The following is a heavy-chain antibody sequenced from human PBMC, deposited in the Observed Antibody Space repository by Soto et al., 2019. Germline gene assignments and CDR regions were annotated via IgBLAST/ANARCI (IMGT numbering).Heavy chain of an antibody. CDR1: GGTFSSYA. D-gene: IGHD3-22*01. J-gene: IGHJ6*02. V-gene: IGHV1-69*13. CDR3: ARDNGYYYDSAQDYYYGMDV. CDR2: IIPIFGTA. Sequence: SVKVSCKASGGTFSSYAISWVRQAPGQGLEWMGGIIPIFGTANYAQKFQGRVTITADESTSTAYMELSSLRSEDTAVYYCARDNGYYYDSAQDYYYGMDVWGQGTTVTVSS.